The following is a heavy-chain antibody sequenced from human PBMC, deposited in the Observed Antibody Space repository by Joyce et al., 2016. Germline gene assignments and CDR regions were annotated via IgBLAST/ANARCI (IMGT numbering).Heavy chain of an antibody. J-gene: IGHJ4*02. V-gene: IGHV1-69*12. CDR1: GGTFSNYA. Sequence: QVQLLQSGAEVKKPGSSVKVSCQASGGTFSNYAINWVRQAPGLRLEWVGGIIPFSGTTHYAQKFQHRITITADESMSTAYMELSSLRSEDTAVYYCERAGVGGYHWYGDSWGQGTLVTVSS. CDR2: IIPFSGTT. CDR3: ERAGVGGYHWYGDS. D-gene: IGHD5-12*01.